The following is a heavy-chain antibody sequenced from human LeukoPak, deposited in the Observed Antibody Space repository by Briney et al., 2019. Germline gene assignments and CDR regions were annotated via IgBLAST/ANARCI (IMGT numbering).Heavy chain of an antibody. CDR1: GYTFTGYY. V-gene: IGHV1-2*02. CDR2: INPNSGDT. Sequence: ASVKVSCKASGYTFTGYYLHWVRQAPGQGLEWMGWINPNSGDTIYAQKFQGRVTMTRDTSISTAYMELSRLRSDDTAVYYCAREEGFCRSTSCSAPFDYWGQGTLVTVTS. CDR3: AREEGFCRSTSCSAPFDY. D-gene: IGHD2-2*01. J-gene: IGHJ4*02.